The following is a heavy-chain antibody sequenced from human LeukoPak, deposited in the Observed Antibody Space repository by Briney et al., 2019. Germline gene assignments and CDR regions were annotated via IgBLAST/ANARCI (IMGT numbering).Heavy chain of an antibody. Sequence: GGSLRLSCAASGFAFSSDAMSWVRQAPGRGLEWVSLIRGDNSIIEYADSVKGRFTISRDNSKNTLYLQMNSLRAEDTAVYYCAKGRFTSSTFDYWGQGTLVTVSS. V-gene: IGHV3-23*01. CDR3: AKGRFTSSTFDY. D-gene: IGHD2-2*01. CDR2: IRGDNSII. J-gene: IGHJ4*02. CDR1: GFAFSSDA.